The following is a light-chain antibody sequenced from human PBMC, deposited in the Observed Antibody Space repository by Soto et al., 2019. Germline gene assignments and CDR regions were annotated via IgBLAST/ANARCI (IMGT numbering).Light chain of an antibody. J-gene: IGLJ1*01. CDR2: QDS. CDR1: KLGDKY. CDR3: QAWDSSTEV. V-gene: IGLV3-1*01. Sequence: SYELTQPPSVSVSPGQTASITCSGDKLGDKYACWYQQKPGQSPVMVIYQDSKRPSGIPERFSGSNSGHTATLTISGTQAMDEADYYCQAWDSSTEVFGTGTKVTVL.